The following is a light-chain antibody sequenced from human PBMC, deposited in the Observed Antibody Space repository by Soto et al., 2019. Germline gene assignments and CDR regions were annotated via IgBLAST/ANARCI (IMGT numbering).Light chain of an antibody. V-gene: IGKV3-20*01. CDR1: QSVSNNY. CDR3: QQHDNSPLT. Sequence: EIVLTQSPGTLSLSPGERATLSCRASQSVSNNYLAWYQQKPGQAPRLLIYGASNRATGIPDRFSGSGSGTDFTLTISRLEPEDFAVYYCQQHDNSPLTFGGGTTVDIK. J-gene: IGKJ4*01. CDR2: GAS.